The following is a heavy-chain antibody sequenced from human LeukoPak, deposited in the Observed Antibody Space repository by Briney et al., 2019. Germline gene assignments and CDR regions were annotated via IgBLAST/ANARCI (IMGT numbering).Heavy chain of an antibody. V-gene: IGHV3-48*01. Sequence: GFLILSCVGSGMSFNVYIFNWVRQAPGKGLEWVSYISGGGDTISYADSVKGRFTVSRNNAENSLFLHMNSLRAEDTAVYYCARERYYGSGRASGMDVWGQGTTVTVSS. D-gene: IGHD3-10*01. CDR2: ISGGGDTI. CDR1: GMSFNVYI. J-gene: IGHJ6*02. CDR3: ARERYYGSGRASGMDV.